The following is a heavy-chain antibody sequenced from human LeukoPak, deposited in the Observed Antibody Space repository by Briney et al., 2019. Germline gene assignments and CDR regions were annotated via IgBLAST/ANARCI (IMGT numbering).Heavy chain of an antibody. J-gene: IGHJ4*02. D-gene: IGHD2-2*02. CDR3: ARGPTYAYHFDY. CDR1: GGSFSGYY. CDR2: INHSGST. V-gene: IGHV4-34*01. Sequence: SETLSLTCAVYGGSFSGYYWSWIRQPPGKGLEWIGEINHSGSTNYNPSLKSRVTISVDTSKNQFSLKLSSVTAADTAVYYCARGPTYAYHFDYWGQGTLVTVSS.